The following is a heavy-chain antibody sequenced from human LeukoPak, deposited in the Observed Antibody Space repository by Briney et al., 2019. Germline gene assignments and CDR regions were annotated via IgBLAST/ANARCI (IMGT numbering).Heavy chain of an antibody. V-gene: IGHV3-30*18. CDR2: ISYDGSNK. J-gene: IGHJ4*02. D-gene: IGHD6-13*01. CDR1: GFTFSSYG. Sequence: GGSLRLTCAASGFTFSSYGMHWVRQAPGKGLEWVAVISYDGSNKYYADSVKGRFTISRDNSKNTLYLQMNSLRAEDTAVYYCAKADSAAGLLIDYWGQGTLVTVSS. CDR3: AKADSAAGLLIDY.